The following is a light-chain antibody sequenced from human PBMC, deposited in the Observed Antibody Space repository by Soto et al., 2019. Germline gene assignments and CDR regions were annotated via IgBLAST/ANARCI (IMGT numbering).Light chain of an antibody. V-gene: IGLV2-14*01. J-gene: IGLJ2*01. CDR3: TSYASGSSHVV. Sequence: QSVLTQPASVSGSPGQSITLSCTGTSGDIGGYDYVSWYQRHPGKAPKLIIYDVNNRPSGVSNRFSGSKSSNTASLTISGLQAEDEADYYCTSYASGSSHVVFGGGTKLTVL. CDR2: DVN. CDR1: SGDIGGYDY.